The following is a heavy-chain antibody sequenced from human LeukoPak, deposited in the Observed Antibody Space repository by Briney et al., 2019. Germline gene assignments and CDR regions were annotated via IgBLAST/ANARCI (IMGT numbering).Heavy chain of an antibody. J-gene: IGHJ4*02. D-gene: IGHD3-22*01. CDR3: AGGDNHYDSSGFLSPFDY. CDR1: GGTFSSYA. Sequence: GASVKVSCKASGGTFSSYAISWVRQAPGQGLEWMGGIIPIFGTANYAQKFQGRVTITADESTSTAYMELSSLRSEDTAVYYCAGGDNHYDSSGFLSPFDYWGQGTLVTVSS. CDR2: IIPIFGTA. V-gene: IGHV1-69*13.